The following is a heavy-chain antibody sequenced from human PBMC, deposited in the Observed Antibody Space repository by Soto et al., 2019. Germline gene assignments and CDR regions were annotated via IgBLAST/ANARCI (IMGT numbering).Heavy chain of an antibody. CDR1: GFTFSNFA. Sequence: EVHLLESGGDLVQPGGSLRLSCTASGFTFSNFAMNWVRQAPGKGLEWVSAISNSGGGTYYADSVRGRFTISRDNSKNTVYLQMRSLRVEDTAIYFCARDRCSGGSCYRTYAFDMWGQGTLVTVS. V-gene: IGHV3-23*01. J-gene: IGHJ3*02. D-gene: IGHD2-15*01. CDR3: ARDRCSGGSCYRTYAFDM. CDR2: ISNSGGGT.